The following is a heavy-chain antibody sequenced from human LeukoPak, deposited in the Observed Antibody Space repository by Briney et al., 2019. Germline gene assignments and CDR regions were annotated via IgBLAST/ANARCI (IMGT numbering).Heavy chain of an antibody. CDR2: IYDSGST. D-gene: IGHD3-22*01. CDR3: ARVRWLNAYYHYYYMDD. CDR1: GGSIKSYY. V-gene: IGHV4-59*01. J-gene: IGHJ6*03. Sequence: SETLSLTCTVSGGSIKSYYWSWIRQPPGKGLEWIGYIYDSGSTNYNPSLKSRVTISLDAAKDQFSLRLSSVTAADTALYYCARVRWLNAYYHYYYMDDWGKGTTVTVSS.